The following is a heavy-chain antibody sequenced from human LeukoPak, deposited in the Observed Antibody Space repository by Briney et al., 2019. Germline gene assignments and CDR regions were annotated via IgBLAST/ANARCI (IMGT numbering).Heavy chain of an antibody. V-gene: IGHV4-59*01. J-gene: IGHJ5*02. D-gene: IGHD3/OR15-3a*01. CDR1: GGSISSYY. CDR2: IYYSGST. Sequence: SETLSLTCAVYGGSISSYYWSWIRQPPGKGLEWIGYIYYSGSTNYNPSLKSRVTISVDTSKNQFSLKLSSVTAADTAVYYCARGLRTGYYAEWFDPWGQGTLVTVSS. CDR3: ARGLRTGYYAEWFDP.